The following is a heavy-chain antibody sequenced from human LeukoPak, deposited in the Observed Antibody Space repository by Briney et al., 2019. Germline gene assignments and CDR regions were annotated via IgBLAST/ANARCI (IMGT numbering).Heavy chain of an antibody. CDR3: ARAGRDGKKDAFDI. D-gene: IGHD5-24*01. CDR2: MNPNSGNT. V-gene: IGHV1-8*01. CDR1: GYPFTTYD. Sequence: ASVKVSCKASGYPFTTYDINWVRQATGQGLEWMGWMNPNSGNTGYAQKFQGRVTMTRNTYISTAYMELSSLRSEDTAVYYRARAGRDGKKDAFDIWGQGTVVSVSS. J-gene: IGHJ3*02.